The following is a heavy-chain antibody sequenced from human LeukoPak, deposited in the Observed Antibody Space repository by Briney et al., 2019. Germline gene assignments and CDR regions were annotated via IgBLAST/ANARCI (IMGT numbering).Heavy chain of an antibody. D-gene: IGHD6-13*01. V-gene: IGHV3-66*01. CDR3: VRESRSSWLFDY. J-gene: IGHJ4*02. CDR2: IYSGGGA. Sequence: GGSLRLSCVDSGFTVSSNYMNWVRQAPGKGLEWVSVIYSGGGAYYADSVKGRFTISRDNSKNTLYLQMSSLRAEDTAAYYCVRESRSSWLFDYWGQGTLVTVSS. CDR1: GFTVSSNY.